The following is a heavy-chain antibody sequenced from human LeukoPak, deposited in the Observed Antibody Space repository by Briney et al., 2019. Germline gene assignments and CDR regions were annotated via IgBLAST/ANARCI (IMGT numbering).Heavy chain of an antibody. D-gene: IGHD2-21*02. CDR1: GGTFSSYA. CDR2: IIPIRGIA. J-gene: IGHJ3*02. V-gene: IGHV1-69*04. CDR3: AREFGHIVVVTAIGGDAFDI. Sequence: ASVKVSCKASGGTFSSYAISWVRQAPGQGLEWMGRIIPIRGIANYAQKFQGRVTITADKSTSTAYMELSSLRSEDTDVCYCAREFGHIVVVTAIGGDAFDIWGQGTMVTVSS.